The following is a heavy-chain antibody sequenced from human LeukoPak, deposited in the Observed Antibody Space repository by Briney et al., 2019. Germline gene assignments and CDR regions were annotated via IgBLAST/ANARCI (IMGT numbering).Heavy chain of an antibody. V-gene: IGHV3-15*01. CDR2: IKSESHGGAT. CDR1: GFSFNGAW. Sequence: PGGSLRLSCVSSGFSFNGAWMNWVRQAPGKGLEWVGRIKSESHGGATEYAAAVKGRFSISRDDSKDTVYLQMDSLTLEDTAVYYCTTASLGYMFQGVLDAFDIWGQGTLVTVSS. D-gene: IGHD3-10*01. CDR3: TTASLGYMFQGVLDAFDI. J-gene: IGHJ3*02.